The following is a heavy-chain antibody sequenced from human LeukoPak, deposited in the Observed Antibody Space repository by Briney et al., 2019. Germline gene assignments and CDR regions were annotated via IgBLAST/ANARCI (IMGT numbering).Heavy chain of an antibody. V-gene: IGHV1-69*13. CDR2: IIPIFGTA. CDR3: ARLTHLGYCSSTSCQGWFDP. J-gene: IGHJ5*02. D-gene: IGHD2-2*01. Sequence: SVKVSCKASGYTFTAFHLHWVRQAPGQGLEWMGGIIPIFGTANYAQKFQGRVTITADESTSTAYMELSSLRSEDTAVYYCARLTHLGYCSSTSCQGWFDPWGQGTLVTVSS. CDR1: GYTFTAFH.